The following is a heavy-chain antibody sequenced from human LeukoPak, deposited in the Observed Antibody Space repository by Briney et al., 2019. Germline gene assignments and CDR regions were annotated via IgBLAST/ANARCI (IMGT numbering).Heavy chain of an antibody. V-gene: IGHV3-21*01. J-gene: IGHJ6*04. D-gene: IGHD3-10*02. CDR2: ISTASDYI. CDR3: AELGITMIGGV. Sequence: GSLRLSCAASGFTFSTYNMNWVRQAPGKGLEWVSSISTASDYIYYADSVKGRFTISRDNAKNSLYLQMNSLRAEDTAVYYCAELGITMIGGVWGKGTTVTISS. CDR1: GFTFSTYN.